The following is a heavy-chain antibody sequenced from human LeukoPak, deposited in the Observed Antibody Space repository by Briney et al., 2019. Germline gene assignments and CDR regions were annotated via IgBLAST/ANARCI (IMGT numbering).Heavy chain of an antibody. CDR1: GFTFHDYG. CDR2: IKQDGSEK. CDR3: ARDLEYSSSSQNGMDV. D-gene: IGHD6-6*01. J-gene: IGHJ6*02. Sequence: GGSLRLSCAASGFTFHDYGMSWVRQAPGKGLEWVANIKQDGSEKYYVDSVKGRFTISRDNAKNSLYLQMNSLRAEDTAVYYCARDLEYSSSSQNGMDVWGQGTTVTVSS. V-gene: IGHV3-7*01.